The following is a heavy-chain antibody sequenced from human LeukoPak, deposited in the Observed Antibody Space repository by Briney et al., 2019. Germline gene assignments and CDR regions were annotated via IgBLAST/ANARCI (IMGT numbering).Heavy chain of an antibody. D-gene: IGHD1-26*01. Sequence: PGGSLRLSCAASGFTFSSYAMHWVRQAPGKGLEWVAVISYDGSNKYYAVSVKGRFTISRDNSKNTLYLQMNSLRAEDTAVYYCATTSTVGAWATFDYWGQGTLVTVSS. CDR3: ATTSTVGAWATFDY. CDR2: ISYDGSNK. V-gene: IGHV3-30-3*01. J-gene: IGHJ4*02. CDR1: GFTFSSYA.